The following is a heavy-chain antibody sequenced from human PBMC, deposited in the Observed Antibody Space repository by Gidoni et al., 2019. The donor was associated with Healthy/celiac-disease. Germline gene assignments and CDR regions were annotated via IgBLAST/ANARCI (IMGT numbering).Heavy chain of an antibody. Sequence: STYYNPSLKSRVTISVDTSKNQFSLKLSSVTAADTAVYYCARVLRGYGGNYYDSSGYYQEKDAFDIWGQGTMVTVSS. CDR3: ARVLRGYGGNYYDSSGYYQEKDAFDI. CDR2: ST. V-gene: IGHV4-31*02. D-gene: IGHD3-22*01. J-gene: IGHJ3*02.